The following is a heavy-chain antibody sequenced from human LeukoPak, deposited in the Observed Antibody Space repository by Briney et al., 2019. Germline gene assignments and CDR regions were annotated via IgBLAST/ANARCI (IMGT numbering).Heavy chain of an antibody. V-gene: IGHV4-39*07. CDR2: IYYSGST. Sequence: PSETLSLTCTVSSGSISSSSYNWGWIRQPPGKGLDWIGSIYYSGSTYYNPSLKSRVTISVDTSKNQFSLKLSSVTAADTAVYYCARISGPYSSRLYYFDSWGQGIVVTVFS. CDR1: SGSISSSSYN. D-gene: IGHD6-13*01. CDR3: ARISGPYSSRLYYFDS. J-gene: IGHJ4*02.